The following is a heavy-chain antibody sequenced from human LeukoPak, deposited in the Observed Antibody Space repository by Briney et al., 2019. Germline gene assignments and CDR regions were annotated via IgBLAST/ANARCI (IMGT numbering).Heavy chain of an antibody. Sequence: GGSLRLSCAAPGFSFSRSYMNWVRQAPGKGLEWVATIKQDGVDKYYVDPVKGRFTISRDTAKNSLFLQMNSLRAEDTAVYYCARDPSRYDLDYWGQGTLVTVSS. CDR3: ARDPSRYDLDY. J-gene: IGHJ4*02. CDR1: GFSFSRSY. D-gene: IGHD5-12*01. CDR2: IKQDGVDK. V-gene: IGHV3-7*01.